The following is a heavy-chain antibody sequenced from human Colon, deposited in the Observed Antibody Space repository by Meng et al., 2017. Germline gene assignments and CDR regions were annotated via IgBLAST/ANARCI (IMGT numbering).Heavy chain of an antibody. CDR1: GGSISSSNW. V-gene: IGHV4-4*02. CDR2: IYHSGST. J-gene: IGHJ4*02. D-gene: IGHD6-19*01. CDR3: ASFPPPGKRWLVTDY. Sequence: QVQRQESGPGLVKPSGPLSLTCAVSGGSISSSNWWSWVRQPPGKGLEWIGEIYHSGSTNYNPSLKSRVTISVDKSKNQFSLKLSSVTAADTAVYYCASFPPPGKRWLVTDYWGQGTLVTVSS.